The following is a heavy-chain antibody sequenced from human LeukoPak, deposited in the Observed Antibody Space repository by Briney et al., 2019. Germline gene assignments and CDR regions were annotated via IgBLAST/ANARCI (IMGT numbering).Heavy chain of an antibody. CDR2: ISGSGGST. J-gene: IGHJ4*02. Sequence: PTGGSLRLSCAASGFTFSGYGMSWVRQAPGKGLEWVSAISGSGGSTYYADSVKGRFTISRDNSKNTLYLQMNSLRAEDTAVYYCAIYEDLLWFGELFIRYWGQGTLVTVSS. CDR1: GFTFSGYG. V-gene: IGHV3-23*01. D-gene: IGHD3-10*01. CDR3: AIYEDLLWFGELFIRY.